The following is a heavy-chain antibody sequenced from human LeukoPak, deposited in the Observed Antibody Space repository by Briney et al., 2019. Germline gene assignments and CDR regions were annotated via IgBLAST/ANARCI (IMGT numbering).Heavy chain of an antibody. Sequence: GGSLRLSCAAYGLTVSSEYLARVRQAPGKGLEWISVIYGAGATYYADSVEGRFTISRDTYNNALYLQMNSLRVEDTAVYHCARLLPASRHYFDYWGRGTPVTVSS. CDR1: GLTVSSEY. D-gene: IGHD6-6*01. J-gene: IGHJ4*02. CDR3: ARLLPASRHYFDY. V-gene: IGHV3-53*01. CDR2: IYGAGAT.